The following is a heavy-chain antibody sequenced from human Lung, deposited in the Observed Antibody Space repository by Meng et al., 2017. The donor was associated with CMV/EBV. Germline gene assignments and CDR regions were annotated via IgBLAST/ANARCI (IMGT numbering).Heavy chain of an antibody. J-gene: IGHJ4*02. CDR1: GFTFSSYA. CDR2: ISGSGGST. Sequence: ESXKISXAASGFTFSSYAMSWVRQAPGKGLEWVSAISGSGGSTYYADSVKGRFTISRDNSKNTLYLQMNSLRAEDTAVYYCAKDDKPTKYIVVVPAAGDYWGQGTLVXVSS. V-gene: IGHV3-23*01. D-gene: IGHD2-2*01. CDR3: AKDDKPTKYIVVVPAAGDY.